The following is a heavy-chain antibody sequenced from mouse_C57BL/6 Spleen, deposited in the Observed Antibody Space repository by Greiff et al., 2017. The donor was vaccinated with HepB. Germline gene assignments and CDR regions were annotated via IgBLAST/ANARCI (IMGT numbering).Heavy chain of an antibody. CDR3: TKSSYYDYFDY. Sequence: VQLVESGAELVRPGASVTLSCKASGYTFTDYEMHWVKQTPVHGLEWIGAIDPETGGTAYNQKFKGKAILTADKSSSTAYMELRSLTSEDSAVYYCTKSSYYDYFDYWGQGTTLTVSS. V-gene: IGHV1-15*01. CDR2: IDPETGGT. J-gene: IGHJ2*01. CDR1: GYTFTDYE. D-gene: IGHD2-10*01.